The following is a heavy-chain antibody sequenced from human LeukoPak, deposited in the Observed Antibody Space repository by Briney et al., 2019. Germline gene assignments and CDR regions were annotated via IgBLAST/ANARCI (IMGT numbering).Heavy chain of an antibody. CDR3: I. J-gene: IGHJ3*02. V-gene: IGHV4-4*07. CDR1: DDSMISYH. Sequence: SETLSLTCSVSDDSMISYHWSWIRQSAGKGLEWIGRIYSTGSTDYNPSLMSRVTMSVDTAKKRFSLRLYCARAERTVNVFDIWGQGTKVTVSS. D-gene: IGHD1-1*01. CDR2: IYSTGST.